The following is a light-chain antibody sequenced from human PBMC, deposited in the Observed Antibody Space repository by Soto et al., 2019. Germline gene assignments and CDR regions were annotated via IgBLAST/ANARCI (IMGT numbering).Light chain of an antibody. V-gene: IGKV3-20*01. CDR3: QQYGSSREFT. J-gene: IGKJ3*01. Sequence: EIVGTQSPGTMSLSTGESATRSCRASLSVSSSSLVWYQQKPGQAPRLLIYGASSRATGIPDRFSGSGSGTDFTLTISRLEPEDFAVYYCQQYGSSREFTFGPGTKVDI. CDR1: LSVSSSS. CDR2: GAS.